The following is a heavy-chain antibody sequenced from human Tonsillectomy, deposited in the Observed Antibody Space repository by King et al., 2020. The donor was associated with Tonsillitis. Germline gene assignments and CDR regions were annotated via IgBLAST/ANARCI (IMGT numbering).Heavy chain of an antibody. Sequence: VQLQESGPGLVKPSETLSLTCTVSGGSISTYYWNWIRQPPGKGLQWIGYIYNTGSTKYNPSLKSRVTISVDKSKNQFSLKLNSVTAADTAVYYCARHKYDSSGYGTLAAFDIWGQGTMVTVSS. CDR2: IYNTGST. V-gene: IGHV4-59*08. CDR3: ARHKYDSSGYGTLAAFDI. J-gene: IGHJ3*02. D-gene: IGHD3-22*01. CDR1: GGSISTYY.